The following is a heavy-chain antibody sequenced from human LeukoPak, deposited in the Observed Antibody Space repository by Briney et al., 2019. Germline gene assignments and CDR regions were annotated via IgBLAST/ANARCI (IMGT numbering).Heavy chain of an antibody. D-gene: IGHD3-10*01. CDR3: ARTDMVRGVIDY. V-gene: IGHV3-30*02. Sequence: PGGSLRLSCAASGFTFSNYGIHWVRQAPGKGLEWVAFIRHDGSNKYDADSVKGRFTISRDNSKNTLYLQMNSLRAEDTAVYYCARTDMVRGVIDYWGQGTLVTVSS. CDR2: IRHDGSNK. J-gene: IGHJ4*02. CDR1: GFTFSNYG.